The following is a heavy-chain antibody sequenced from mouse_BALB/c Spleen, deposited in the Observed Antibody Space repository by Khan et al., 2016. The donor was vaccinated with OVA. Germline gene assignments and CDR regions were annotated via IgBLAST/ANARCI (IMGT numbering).Heavy chain of an antibody. J-gene: IGHJ2*01. CDR3: ARNKGGYFDY. CDR2: IWSGGST. V-gene: IGHV2-2*02. Sequence: QVQLKESGPGLVQPSQSLSITCTVSGFSLTTYGVHWVRQSPGKGLEWLGVIWSGGSTDFDAAFISRLSISKDNSKSQVFFKMNCLQDNDPAICYCARNKGGYFDYWGQGTTLTITS. CDR1: GFSLTTYG.